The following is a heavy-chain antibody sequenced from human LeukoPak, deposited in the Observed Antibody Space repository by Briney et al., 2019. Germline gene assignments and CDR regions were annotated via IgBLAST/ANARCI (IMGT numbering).Heavy chain of an antibody. CDR3: LVPTTVTTGLREY. Sequence: SVKVSCKASGGTFSSYAISWVRQAPGQGLEWVGRISPIFGTANYAQKFQGRVTITTDESTSTAYMELSSLRSEDTAVYYCLVPTTVTTGLREYWGQGTLVTVSS. J-gene: IGHJ4*02. CDR2: ISPIFGTA. V-gene: IGHV1-69*05. D-gene: IGHD4-17*01. CDR1: GGTFSSYA.